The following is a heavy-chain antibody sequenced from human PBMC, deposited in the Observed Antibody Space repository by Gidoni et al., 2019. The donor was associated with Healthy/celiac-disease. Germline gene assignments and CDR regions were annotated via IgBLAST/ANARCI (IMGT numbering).Heavy chain of an antibody. CDR1: GFTFSSYS. J-gene: IGHJ4*02. Sequence: EVQLVESGGGLVKPGGSLRLSCAASGFTFSSYSMNWVRPAPGQGLVWVSSISSSSSYIYYADSVKGRFTISRDNAKNSLYLQMNSLRAEDTAVYYCASLAYCGGDCHPFDYWGQGTLVTVSS. V-gene: IGHV3-21*01. CDR2: ISSSSSYI. D-gene: IGHD2-21*02. CDR3: ASLAYCGGDCHPFDY.